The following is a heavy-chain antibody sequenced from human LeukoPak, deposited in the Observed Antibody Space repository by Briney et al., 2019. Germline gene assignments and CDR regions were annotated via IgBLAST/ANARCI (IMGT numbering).Heavy chain of an antibody. Sequence: GGSLRLSXAASGITFNEIWMTWVRQAPGKGLEWVGRVKSKNDGGTIDYAAAVKDRFIISRDDSKNMLYLQMNSLKTEDTAMYYCTTPDSRGSGSKWSLNHWGQGTLVTVSS. J-gene: IGHJ4*02. D-gene: IGHD3-22*01. CDR2: VKSKNDGGTI. CDR1: GITFNEIW. V-gene: IGHV3-15*01. CDR3: TTPDSRGSGSKWSLNH.